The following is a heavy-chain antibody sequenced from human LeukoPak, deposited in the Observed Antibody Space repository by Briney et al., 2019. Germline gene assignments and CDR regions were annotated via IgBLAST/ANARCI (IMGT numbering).Heavy chain of an antibody. CDR2: ISFDGSNK. J-gene: IGHJ4*02. V-gene: IGHV3-30-3*01. CDR3: ARAAGSGSYYRGVLDY. CDR1: GFTFSSYD. Sequence: GGSLRLSCAGSGFTFSSYDMHWVRQAPGKGLEWVAVISFDGSNKYYVDSVKGRFTISRDNSKNTLYLQMNSLRAEDTAVYYCARAAGSGSYYRGVLDYWGQGTLVTVSS. D-gene: IGHD3-10*01.